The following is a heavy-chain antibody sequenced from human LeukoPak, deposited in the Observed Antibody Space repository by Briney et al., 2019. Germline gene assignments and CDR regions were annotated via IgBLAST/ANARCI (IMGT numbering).Heavy chain of an antibody. D-gene: IGHD2-8*01. CDR2: ISGSGGTT. CDR1: GLTFSSYA. CDR3: AAVLRGYYFDY. Sequence: QSGGSLRLSCAASGLTFSSYAMTWVREAPGKGLVWVSAISGSGGTTYHADSVKGRFTISRDNTKNTLYLQMNSLRAEDTAVYYCAAVLRGYYFDYWGQGTLVTVSS. V-gene: IGHV3-23*01. J-gene: IGHJ4*02.